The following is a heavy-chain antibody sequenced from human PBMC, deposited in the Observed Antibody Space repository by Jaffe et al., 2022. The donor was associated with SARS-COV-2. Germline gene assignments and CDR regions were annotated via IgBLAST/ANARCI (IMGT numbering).Heavy chain of an antibody. V-gene: IGHV1-18*01. J-gene: IGHJ4*02. Sequence: QVQLVQSGAEVKKPGASVKVSCKASGYTFTSYGISWVRQAPGQGLEWMGWISAYNGNTNYAQKLQGRVTMTTDTSTSTAYMELRSLRSDDTAVYYCARVSPDYYDSSGYYGPFDYWGQGTLVTVSS. CDR3: ARVSPDYYDSSGYYGPFDY. D-gene: IGHD3-22*01. CDR1: GYTFTSYG. CDR2: ISAYNGNT.